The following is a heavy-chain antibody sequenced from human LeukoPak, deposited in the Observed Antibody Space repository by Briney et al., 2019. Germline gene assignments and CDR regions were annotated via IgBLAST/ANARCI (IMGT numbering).Heavy chain of an antibody. V-gene: IGHV4-30-2*01. D-gene: IGHD3-10*01. J-gene: IGHJ4*02. CDR2: IYHSGST. CDR3: ASCITMVRGGHFVY. CDR1: GGSISSGGYS. Sequence: SETLSLTCAVSGGSISSGGYSWSWIRQPPGKGLEWIGYIYHSGSTYYNPSLKSRVTISVDRSKNHFSLKLSSVTAADTAVYYCASCITMVRGGHFVYWGQGTLVTVSS.